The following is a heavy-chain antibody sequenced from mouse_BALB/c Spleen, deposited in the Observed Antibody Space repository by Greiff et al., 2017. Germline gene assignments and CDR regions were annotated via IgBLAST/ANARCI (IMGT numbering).Heavy chain of an antibody. CDR2: ISNGGGST. CDR3: ASHYDYDVWTWFAY. D-gene: IGHD2-4*01. CDR1: GFTFSSYT. V-gene: IGHV5-12-2*01. Sequence: EVKLVESGGGLVQPGGSLKLSCAASGFTFSSYTMSWVRQTPEKRLEWVAYISNGGGSTYYPDTVKGRFTISRDNAKNTLYLQMSSLKSEDTAMYYCASHYDYDVWTWFAYWGQGTLVTVSA. J-gene: IGHJ3*01.